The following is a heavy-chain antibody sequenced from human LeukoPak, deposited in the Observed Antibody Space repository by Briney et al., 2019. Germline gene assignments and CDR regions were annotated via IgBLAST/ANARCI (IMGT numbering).Heavy chain of an antibody. Sequence: SGGSLRLSCAASGFTFSSYAMSWVRQAPGKGLEWVSSISSSSSYIYYADSVKGRFTISRDNAKNSLYLQMNSLRAEDTAVYYCARDSTYYYDSSGYPPDYWGQGTPVTVSS. D-gene: IGHD3-22*01. J-gene: IGHJ4*02. V-gene: IGHV3-21*01. CDR3: ARDSTYYYDSSGYPPDY. CDR1: GFTFSSYA. CDR2: ISSSSSYI.